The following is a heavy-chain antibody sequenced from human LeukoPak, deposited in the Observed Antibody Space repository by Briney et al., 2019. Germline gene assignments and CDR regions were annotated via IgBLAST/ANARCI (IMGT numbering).Heavy chain of an antibody. D-gene: IGHD4-17*01. J-gene: IGHJ4*02. V-gene: IGHV1-46*01. Sequence: ASVKVSCKASGYTFTSYSISWVRQAPGQGLDWMGIIDPSGGSTSYAQKFQGRVTMTRDTSTSTVYMELSSLRSEDTAVYYCARDGHDYGDRYFDYWGQGTLVTVSS. CDR3: ARDGHDYGDRYFDY. CDR2: IDPSGGST. CDR1: GYTFTSYS.